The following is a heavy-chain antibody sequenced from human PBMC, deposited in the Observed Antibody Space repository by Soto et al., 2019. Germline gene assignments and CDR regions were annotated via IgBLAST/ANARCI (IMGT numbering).Heavy chain of an antibody. CDR2: IYYSGST. CDR1: GGSVSSYY. V-gene: IGHV4-59*02. CDR3: ARGCSGGSCYLSPWFDP. D-gene: IGHD2-15*01. Sequence: SETLSLTCTVSGGSVSSYYWSWIRQPPGKGLEWIGYIYYSGSTNYNPSLKSRVTISVDTSKNQFSLKLSSVTAADTAVYYCARGCSGGSCYLSPWFDPWGQGTLVTVSS. J-gene: IGHJ5*02.